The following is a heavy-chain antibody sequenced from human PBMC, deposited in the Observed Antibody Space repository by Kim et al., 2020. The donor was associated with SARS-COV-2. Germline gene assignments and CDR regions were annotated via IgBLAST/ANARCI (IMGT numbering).Heavy chain of an antibody. V-gene: IGHV4-34*01. Sequence: SETLSLTCAVYGGSFSGYYWSWIRQPPGKGLEWIGEINHSGSTNYNPSLKSRVTISVDTSKNQFSLKLSSVTAADTAVYYCARVPRAAAASYFDYWGQGTLVTVSS. CDR1: GGSFSGYY. D-gene: IGHD6-13*01. CDR3: ARVPRAAAASYFDY. J-gene: IGHJ4*02. CDR2: INHSGST.